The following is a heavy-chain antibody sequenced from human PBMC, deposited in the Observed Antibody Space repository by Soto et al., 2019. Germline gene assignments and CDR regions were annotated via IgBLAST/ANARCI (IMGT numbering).Heavy chain of an antibody. V-gene: IGHV1-18*01. J-gene: IGHJ4*02. Sequence: ASVKVSCKASGYTFTNYGISWVRQAPGQGLEWMGWISAYNGNTYCAQRLQGRVTMTTDTSTSTAYMELRSLRSDDTAVYYCAGTRTGYSGHDYDYWGQGTLVTVSS. CDR3: AGTRTGYSGHDYDY. CDR1: GYTFTNYG. CDR2: ISAYNGNT. D-gene: IGHD5-12*01.